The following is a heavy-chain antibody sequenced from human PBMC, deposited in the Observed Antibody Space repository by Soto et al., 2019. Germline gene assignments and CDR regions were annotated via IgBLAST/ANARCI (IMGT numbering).Heavy chain of an antibody. Sequence: EVQLVESGGGLVQPGGSLRLSCAASGFTFSSYWMSWVRQAPGKGLEWVANIKQDGSEKYYVDSVKGRFTISRDNAKNSLYLQMNSLRAEDTAVYYCARSLPYYDILIGTYYFDYWGQGTLVTVSS. D-gene: IGHD3-9*01. J-gene: IGHJ4*02. V-gene: IGHV3-7*01. CDR1: GFTFSSYW. CDR3: ARSLPYYDILIGTYYFDY. CDR2: IKQDGSEK.